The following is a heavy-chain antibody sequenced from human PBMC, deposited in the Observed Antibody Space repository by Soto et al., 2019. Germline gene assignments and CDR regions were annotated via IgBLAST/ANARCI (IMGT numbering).Heavy chain of an antibody. D-gene: IGHD6-13*01. CDR3: ARDQGIAAAGGDAIDI. CDR1: GFTFSSYG. CDR2: IWYDGSNK. V-gene: IGHV3-33*01. J-gene: IGHJ3*02. Sequence: PGGSLRLSCAASGFTFSSYGMHWVRQAPGKGLEWVAVIWYDGSNKYYADSVKGRFTISRDNSKNTLYLQMNSLRAEDTAVYYCARDQGIAAAGGDAIDIRGQGTMFTLSS.